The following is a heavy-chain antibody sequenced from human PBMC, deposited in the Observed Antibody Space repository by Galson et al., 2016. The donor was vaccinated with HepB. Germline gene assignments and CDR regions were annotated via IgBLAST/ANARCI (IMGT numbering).Heavy chain of an antibody. CDR3: AKGFWNGFFDRFDL. D-gene: IGHD1-1*01. CDR2: SYYTGST. J-gene: IGHJ4*02. CDR1: GGSVNSGRDY. Sequence: SETLSLTCTVSGGSVNSGRDYWGWIRQPPGKGLEWIGSSYYTGSTYHNPSLKSRITMSVDTSNNHFSLRLSPVTAADSAVYYCAKGFWNGFFDRFDLWGQGTLVTVSS. V-gene: IGHV4-39*02.